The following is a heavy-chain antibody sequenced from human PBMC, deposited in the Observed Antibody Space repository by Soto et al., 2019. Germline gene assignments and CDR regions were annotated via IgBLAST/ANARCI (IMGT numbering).Heavy chain of an antibody. V-gene: IGHV3-23*01. J-gene: IGHJ4*02. CDR3: AKDPEISPGY. CDR1: GFTFSSYA. D-gene: IGHD3-3*02. Sequence: GGSLRLSCAASGFTFSSYAMSWVRQAPGKGLEWVSAISGSGGSTYYADSVKGWFTISKDNSKNTLYLQMNSLRAEDTAVYYGAKDPEISPGYWGQGTLVTVSS. CDR2: ISGSGGST.